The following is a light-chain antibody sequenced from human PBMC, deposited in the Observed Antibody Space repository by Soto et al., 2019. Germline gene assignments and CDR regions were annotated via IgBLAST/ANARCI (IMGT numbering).Light chain of an antibody. J-gene: IGLJ3*02. CDR1: SSDVGGYNY. Sequence: QSVLTQPPSASGSPGQSVTISCTGTSSDVGGYNYVSWYQQYPGRAPKLMIYEVTKRPSGVPDRFSGSKSGNKASLPVSGLQAEDEADYYCSSYAASNNFYFVFGGGTTLTVL. CDR3: SSYAASNNFYFV. CDR2: EVT. V-gene: IGLV2-8*01.